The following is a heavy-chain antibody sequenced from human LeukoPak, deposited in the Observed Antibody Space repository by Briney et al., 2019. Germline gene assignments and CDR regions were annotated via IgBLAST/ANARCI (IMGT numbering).Heavy chain of an antibody. CDR3: ARDIGVGSSTLNWFDP. D-gene: IGHD6-6*01. CDR2: INTDGSST. J-gene: IGHJ5*02. CDR1: GFTFSNYW. V-gene: IGHV3-74*03. Sequence: GGSLRLSCAVSGFTFSNYWMHWVRQAPGKGLVWVSRINTDGSSTTYADSVKGRFTISRDNAKNSLYLQMNSLRAEDTAVYYCARDIGVGSSTLNWFDPWGQGTLVTVSS.